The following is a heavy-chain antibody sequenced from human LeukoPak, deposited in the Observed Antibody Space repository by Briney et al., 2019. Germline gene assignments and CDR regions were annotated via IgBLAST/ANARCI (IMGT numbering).Heavy chain of an antibody. J-gene: IGHJ4*02. Sequence: PGGPLRLSCSASGFTFSSYAMSWVRQVPGKGLEWVSAISGSGDTTYYADFVKGRFTISRDNSKNTLYVQMNSLRAEDTAVYYCAKDGLAARLACWGQGTLVTVSS. CDR1: GFTFSSYA. V-gene: IGHV3-23*01. CDR2: ISGSGDTT. D-gene: IGHD6-6*01. CDR3: AKDGLAARLAC.